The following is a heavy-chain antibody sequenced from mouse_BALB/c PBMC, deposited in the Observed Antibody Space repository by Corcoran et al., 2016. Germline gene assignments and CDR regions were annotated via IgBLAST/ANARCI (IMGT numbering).Heavy chain of an antibody. D-gene: IGHD1-1*01. J-gene: IGHJ2*01. CDR3: ARSTTVVATGPYFDY. CDR1: GYTFTSYV. Sequence: EVQLQKSGPELVKPGASVKMSCKASGYTFTSYVMHWVKQKPGQGLEWIGYINPYNDGTKYNEKFKGKATLTSDKSSSTAYMELSSLTSEDSAVYYCARSTTVVATGPYFDYWGQGTTLTVSS. CDR2: INPYNDGT. V-gene: IGHV1S136*01.